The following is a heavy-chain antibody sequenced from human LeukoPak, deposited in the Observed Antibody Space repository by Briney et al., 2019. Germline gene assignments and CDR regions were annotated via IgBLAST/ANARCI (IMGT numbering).Heavy chain of an antibody. CDR1: VFTFSIYW. Sequence: PGGSLRLSCAASVFTFSIYWMDGGRQAPGKGRVWVSRINTDGSTTNYADSVKGQFTLSRDTAENTLYLQMNSLRAEDTAVYYCARGSPAAVWGQGALVTVSS. V-gene: IGHV3-74*01. J-gene: IGHJ4*02. CDR3: ARGSPAAV. D-gene: IGHD6-25*01. CDR2: INTDGSTT.